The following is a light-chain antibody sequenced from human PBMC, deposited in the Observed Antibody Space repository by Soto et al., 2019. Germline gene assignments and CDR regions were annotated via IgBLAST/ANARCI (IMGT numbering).Light chain of an antibody. CDR2: GAS. J-gene: IGKJ1*01. V-gene: IGKV3-20*01. Sequence: ETVLTQSPGTLSWSPGERATLSCRASQTIRSNYLAWYRQTPGQAHRLLIYGASNRATGIADRFSGSGSGTDFTLIISRLEPEDFALYYCQQYGRSPWTFGQGTKVEIK. CDR3: QQYGRSPWT. CDR1: QTIRSNY.